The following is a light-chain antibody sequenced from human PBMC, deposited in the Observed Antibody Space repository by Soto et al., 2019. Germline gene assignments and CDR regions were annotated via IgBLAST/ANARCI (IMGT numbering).Light chain of an antibody. CDR2: KAS. CDR1: QSISIW. J-gene: IGKJ4*01. V-gene: IGKV1-5*03. CDR3: QQYNSYSPLT. Sequence: DIQLTQSPSTLSASVGDRVTITSRASQSISIWLAWYQQKPGKAPKILIYKASSLESGVPSRFSGSGSGTEFTLTISSLQPDDFATYYCQQYNSYSPLTFGGGTKVDI.